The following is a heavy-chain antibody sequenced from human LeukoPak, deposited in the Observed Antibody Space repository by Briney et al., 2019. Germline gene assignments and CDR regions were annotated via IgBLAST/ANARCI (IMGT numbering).Heavy chain of an antibody. Sequence: PGGSLRLSCAASGFTFSSYGMSWVRQAPGKGLEWVSAIGTIGDTYYPGSVKGRFTISRENAKNTLYLQMNSLRAEDTAVYYCARDFAGWGYFDLWGRGTQVTVSS. CDR3: ARDFAGWGYFDL. CDR2: IGTIGDT. D-gene: IGHD3-9*01. CDR1: GFTFSSYG. J-gene: IGHJ2*01. V-gene: IGHV3-13*01.